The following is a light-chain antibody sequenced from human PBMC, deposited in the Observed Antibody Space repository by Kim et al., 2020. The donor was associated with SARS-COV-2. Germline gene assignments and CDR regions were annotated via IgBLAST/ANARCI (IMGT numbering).Light chain of an antibody. Sequence: DIQMTQSPSSLSASVGDRVTITCRASQGISSYLNWYQQKPGKAPNLLIYAASSLQSGVPSRFSGSGSGTDFTLTISSLQPEDSATYYCQQSYSTPYTFGQGTKLEI. V-gene: IGKV1-39*01. J-gene: IGKJ2*01. CDR1: QGISSY. CDR3: QQSYSTPYT. CDR2: AAS.